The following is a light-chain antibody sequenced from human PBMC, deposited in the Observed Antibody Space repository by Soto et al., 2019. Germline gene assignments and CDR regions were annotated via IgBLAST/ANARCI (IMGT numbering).Light chain of an antibody. CDR2: DSN. J-gene: IGLJ1*01. Sequence: QSVLTQPPSVSAAPGQKVTISCSGGSFNIGKNYVSWYQQLLPGTAPKLPIYDSNKRPSGIPDRFSGSKSGTSGTLDITGLQTGDEADYFCGTWDSTLSDYVFGNGTKFTV. CDR3: GTWDSTLSDYV. CDR1: SFNIGKNY. V-gene: IGLV1-51*01.